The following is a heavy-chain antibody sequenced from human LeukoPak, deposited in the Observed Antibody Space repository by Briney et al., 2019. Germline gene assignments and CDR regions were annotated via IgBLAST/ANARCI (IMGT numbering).Heavy chain of an antibody. Sequence: KTSETLSLTCTVSGGSISSSSYYWGWIRQPPGKGLEWIGSIYYSGSTYYNPSLKSRFTISVDTSKNQFSLKLSSVTAADTAVYYCARANYYDSSGANDAFDIWGQGTMVTVSS. V-gene: IGHV4-39*07. D-gene: IGHD3-22*01. CDR2: IYYSGST. CDR1: GGSISSSSYY. CDR3: ARANYYDSSGANDAFDI. J-gene: IGHJ3*02.